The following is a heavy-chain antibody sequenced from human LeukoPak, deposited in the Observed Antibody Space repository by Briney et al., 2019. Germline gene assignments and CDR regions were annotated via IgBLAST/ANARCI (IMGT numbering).Heavy chain of an antibody. CDR3: ARGGDYSNFFDY. CDR2: IYYSGST. Sequence: SETLSLTCTVSGGSISSSSYYWGWIRQPPGKGLEWIGSIYYSGSTYYNPSLKSRVTISVDTSKNQFSLKPSSVTAADTAVYYCARGGDYSNFFDYWGQGTLVTVSS. CDR1: GGSISSSSYY. J-gene: IGHJ4*02. D-gene: IGHD4-11*01. V-gene: IGHV4-39*07.